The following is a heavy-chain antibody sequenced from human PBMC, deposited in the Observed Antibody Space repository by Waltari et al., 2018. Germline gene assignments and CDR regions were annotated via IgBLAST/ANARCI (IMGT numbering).Heavy chain of an antibody. D-gene: IGHD1-26*01. Sequence: EVQLVQSGAEVKKPGATVKISCKVSGYTFTDYYMHWVQQAPGTGLEWMGLFDHEGVETIYAEKSQGRDTITEDTSTDTAYMELSSLRSEDTAGYYCATDWVGATSGYWGQGTLVTVSS. CDR1: GYTFTDYY. J-gene: IGHJ4*02. V-gene: IGHV1-69-2*01. CDR3: ATDWVGATSGY. CDR2: FDHEGVET.